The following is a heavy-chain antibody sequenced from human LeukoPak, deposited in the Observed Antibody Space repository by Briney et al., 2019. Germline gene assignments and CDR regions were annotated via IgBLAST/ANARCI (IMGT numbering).Heavy chain of an antibody. CDR1: GFTFSSYG. Sequence: GGSLRLSCAASGFTFSSYGMSWVRQAPGKGLEWVAAISGSGGSTYYADSVKGRFTISRDNSKNTLYPQMNSLRAEDTAVYYCAKDLELRFLEWLRPFDYWGQGTLVTVSS. CDR2: ISGSGGST. CDR3: AKDLELRFLEWLRPFDY. J-gene: IGHJ4*02. V-gene: IGHV3-23*01. D-gene: IGHD3-3*01.